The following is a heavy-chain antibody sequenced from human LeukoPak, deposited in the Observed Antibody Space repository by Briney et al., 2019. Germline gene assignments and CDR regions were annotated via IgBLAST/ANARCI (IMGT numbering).Heavy chain of an antibody. D-gene: IGHD2-15*01. CDR2: IYYTGTT. J-gene: IGHJ4*02. CDR1: GGSISSYY. Sequence: TETLSLTCTVSGGSISSYYWSWIRQPPGKGLEWIGYIYYTGTTNYNPSLKSRVTISVDTSKNQFSLKLSPVTAADTAVYYCARGGWRLDYWGQGTLVTVSS. CDR3: ARGGWRLDY. V-gene: IGHV4-59*01.